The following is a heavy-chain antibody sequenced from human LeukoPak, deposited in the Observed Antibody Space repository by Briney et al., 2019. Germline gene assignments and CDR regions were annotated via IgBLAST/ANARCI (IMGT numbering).Heavy chain of an antibody. V-gene: IGHV5-51*01. CDR1: GYRFTSYW. CDR2: IYPGDSDT. CDR3: ARHLRLWQNWFDP. D-gene: IGHD5-18*01. J-gene: IGHJ5*02. Sequence: GESLKISCKGSGYRFTSYWIGWVRQMSGKGREWMGIIYPGDSDTRYSPSFQGQVTISADKSISTAYLQWSSLKASDTAMYYCARHLRLWQNWFDPWGQGTLVTVSS.